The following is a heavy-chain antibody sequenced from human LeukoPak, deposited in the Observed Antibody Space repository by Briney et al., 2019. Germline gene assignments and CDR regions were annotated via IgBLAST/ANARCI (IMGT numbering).Heavy chain of an antibody. CDR2: IYYSGST. D-gene: IGHD6-13*01. Sequence: SSETLSLTCTVSGGSISGSSYYWGWIRQPPGKGLEWIGSIYYSGSTYYNPSLKSRVTISVDTSKNQFSLKLNSVTATDTAVYYCARRTAAAGYFDYWGQGTLVTVSS. CDR3: ARRTAAAGYFDY. V-gene: IGHV4-39*01. J-gene: IGHJ4*02. CDR1: GGSISGSSYY.